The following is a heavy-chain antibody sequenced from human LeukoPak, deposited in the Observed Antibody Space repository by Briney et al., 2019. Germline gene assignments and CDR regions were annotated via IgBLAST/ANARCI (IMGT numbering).Heavy chain of an antibody. J-gene: IGHJ4*02. CDR1: GFTFSSYA. V-gene: IGHV3-30*01. Sequence: PGRSLRLSCAASGFTFSSYAMHWVRQAPGKGLVWVAVISYDGSNKYYADSVKGRFTISRDNSKNTLYLQMNSLRAEDTAVYYCAKQKEGCSSTSCYFGSHFDYWGQGTLVTVSS. D-gene: IGHD2-2*01. CDR3: AKQKEGCSSTSCYFGSHFDY. CDR2: ISYDGSNK.